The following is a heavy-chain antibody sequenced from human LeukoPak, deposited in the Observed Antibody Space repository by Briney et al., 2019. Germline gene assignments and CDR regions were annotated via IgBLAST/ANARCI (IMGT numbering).Heavy chain of an antibody. CDR1: GFIFSSYS. Sequence: GGSLRLSCAASGFIFSSYSMNWDRQAPGKGLEWVSPISSSSSYIYYADSVKGRFTISRDNAKNSLYLQMNSLRAEDTAVYYCARWSDRGSSGYDSGWFDPWGQGTLVTVSS. J-gene: IGHJ5*02. D-gene: IGHD5-12*01. CDR2: ISSSSSYI. CDR3: ARWSDRGSSGYDSGWFDP. V-gene: IGHV3-21*01.